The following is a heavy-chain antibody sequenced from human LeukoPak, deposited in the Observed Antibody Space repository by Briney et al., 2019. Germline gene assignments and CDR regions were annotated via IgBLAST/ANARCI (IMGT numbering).Heavy chain of an antibody. J-gene: IGHJ4*02. D-gene: IGHD6-19*01. CDR2: ISSSGGNT. Sequence: GGSLRLSCAASGFTFSSYSMSWVRQAPGKGLEWVSSISSSGGNTYYADSVKGRFTISRDNAKNSLYLQMSSLRAEDSAVYYCARFETVAVKPIDCWGQGALVTVSS. CDR3: ARFETVAVKPIDC. V-gene: IGHV3-23*01. CDR1: GFTFSSYS.